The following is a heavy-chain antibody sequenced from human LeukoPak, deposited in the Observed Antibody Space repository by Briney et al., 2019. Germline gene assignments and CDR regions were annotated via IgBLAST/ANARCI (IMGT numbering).Heavy chain of an antibody. CDR3: AKGSGRGYSYGLEY. CDR2: ISSSAGST. D-gene: IGHD5-18*01. Sequence: GGSLRLSCAASGFTFSSYAMSWVRQAPGKGPEWVSVISSSAGSTYYADSVKGRFTISRDNSKNTLYLQMNSLRAEDTAVYYCAKGSGRGYSYGLEYWGQGTLVTVSS. CDR1: GFTFSSYA. J-gene: IGHJ4*02. V-gene: IGHV3-23*01.